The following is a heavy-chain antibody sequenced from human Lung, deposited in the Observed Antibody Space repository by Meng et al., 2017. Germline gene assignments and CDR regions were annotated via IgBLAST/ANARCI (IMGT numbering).Heavy chain of an antibody. CDR3: ARFDPRAY. Sequence: QVQLVQPGAEVKKTGASVKVSCKASGYTFTGYSIHWVRQAPGPGLEWMGRINPNSGVTNYAQKFEGRVTMTRDTSISTAYMELSRLRSDDTAVYYCARFDPRAYWGQGTLVTVSS. V-gene: IGHV1-2*06. D-gene: IGHD3-9*01. J-gene: IGHJ4*02. CDR2: INPNSGVT. CDR1: GYTFTGYS.